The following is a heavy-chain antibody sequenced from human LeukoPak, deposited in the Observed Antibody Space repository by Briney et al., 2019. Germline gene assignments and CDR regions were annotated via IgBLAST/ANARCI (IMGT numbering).Heavy chain of an antibody. CDR1: GFTFNNYA. J-gene: IGHJ4*02. Sequence: GGSLRLSCAASGFTFNNYAMIWVRQAPGKGLEWVSAITNSGGSTYYADSVKGRFTIPRDNSKNTLFLQMNSLRADDTAVYYCAKISVTLTRDYWGQGTLVTVSS. CDR2: ITNSGGST. V-gene: IGHV3-23*01. CDR3: AKISVTLTRDY. D-gene: IGHD6-19*01.